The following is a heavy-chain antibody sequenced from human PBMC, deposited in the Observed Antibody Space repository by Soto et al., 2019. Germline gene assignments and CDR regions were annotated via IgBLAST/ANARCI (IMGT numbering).Heavy chain of an antibody. J-gene: IGHJ4*02. CDR1: GGSISSGGYY. CDR3: ARGDYVSFDY. Sequence: SETLSLTCTVSGGSISSGGYYWSWIRQHPGKGLEWIGYIYYSGSTYYNPSLKSRVTISVDTSKNQFSLKLSSVTAADTAVYYCARGDYVSFDYWGQGTLVTVSS. D-gene: IGHD3-16*01. CDR2: IYYSGST. V-gene: IGHV4-31*03.